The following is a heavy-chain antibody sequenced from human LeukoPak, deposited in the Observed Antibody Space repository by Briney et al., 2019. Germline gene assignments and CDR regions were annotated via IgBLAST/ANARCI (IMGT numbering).Heavy chain of an antibody. D-gene: IGHD6-13*01. CDR3: AKVSSSCPDCSFDS. V-gene: IGHV3-30*02. J-gene: IGHJ4*02. CDR1: GFTFSAYA. CDR2: IRYNGGKE. Sequence: GGSLRLSCTASGFTFSAYAMHWVRQAPGKGLEWVAFIRYNGGKEHHANSVKGRFTISRDNSKNTLYLQMNSLRAEDTAVYYCAKVSSSCPDCSFDSWGQGTLVTVSS.